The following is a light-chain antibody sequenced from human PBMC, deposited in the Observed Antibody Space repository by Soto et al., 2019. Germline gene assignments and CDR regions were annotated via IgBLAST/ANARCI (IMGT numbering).Light chain of an antibody. V-gene: IGKV3-15*01. CDR1: QSVSSN. J-gene: IGKJ4*01. Sequence: EIVMTQSPATLSVSPGERATLSCRASQSVSSNLAWYQQKPGQAPRLLIFGASTRATGIPARFSGSGSGTXFXLTINSLQSEDFAVYYCQHYNKRPLTFGGGTKVEIK. CDR2: GAS. CDR3: QHYNKRPLT.